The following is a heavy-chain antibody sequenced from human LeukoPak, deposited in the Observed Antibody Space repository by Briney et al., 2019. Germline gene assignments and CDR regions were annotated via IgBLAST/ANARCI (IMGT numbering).Heavy chain of an antibody. Sequence: ASVKVSCKASGYTFTSYDINWVRQATGRGLEWMGWMTPNSGYTGYAQKFQGRVTITRNTSITTAYMELSSLRFEDTAVYYCARGRDGYNFGYFDLWGRGTLVTVSS. V-gene: IGHV1-8*03. CDR3: ARGRDGYNFGYFDL. D-gene: IGHD5-24*01. CDR2: MTPNSGYT. J-gene: IGHJ2*01. CDR1: GYTFTSYD.